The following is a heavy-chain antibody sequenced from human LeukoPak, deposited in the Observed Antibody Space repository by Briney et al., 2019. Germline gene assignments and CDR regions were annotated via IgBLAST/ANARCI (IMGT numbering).Heavy chain of an antibody. CDR2: IGVSGDI. D-gene: IGHD1-26*01. V-gene: IGHV3-23*01. Sequence: GGSLRLSCATSGFTFATYHMNWVRQAPGKGLDWVSTIGVSGDIYDADSVKGRFTISRDNSKNTLFLQMNSLRPEDTAVFYCAKGGGGSYLRFDYWGQGTLVTVSS. CDR3: AKGGGGSYLRFDY. CDR1: GFTFATYH. J-gene: IGHJ4*02.